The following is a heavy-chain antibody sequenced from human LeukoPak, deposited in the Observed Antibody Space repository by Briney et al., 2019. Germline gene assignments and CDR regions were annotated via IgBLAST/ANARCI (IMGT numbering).Heavy chain of an antibody. J-gene: IGHJ5*02. CDR1: GGSFSGYY. CDR2: INHSGST. CDR3: ARGRVLLWFGELAPYNWFDP. D-gene: IGHD3-10*01. Sequence: SETLSLTCAVCGGSFSGYYWSWIRQPPGKGLEWIGEINHSGSTNYNPSLKSRVTISVDTSKNQFSLKLSSVTAADTAVYYCARGRVLLWFGELAPYNWFDPWGQGTLVTVSS. V-gene: IGHV4-34*01.